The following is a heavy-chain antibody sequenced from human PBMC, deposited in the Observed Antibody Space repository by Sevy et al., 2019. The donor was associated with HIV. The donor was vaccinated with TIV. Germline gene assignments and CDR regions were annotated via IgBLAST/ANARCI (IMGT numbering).Heavy chain of an antibody. CDR1: GFTFSSYA. CDR3: ARDLPHLLPWELSRGSDF. J-gene: IGHJ4*02. V-gene: IGHV3-30*04. D-gene: IGHD3-16*01. Sequence: GGSLRLSCTAYGFTFSSYAVHWVRQAPGKGLEWVAIISHDEIHKDFADSVRGRFSISRDTSKNTIYLQMNSLRPEDTAVYYCARDLPHLLPWELSRGSDFWGQGTLVTVSS. CDR2: ISHDEIHK.